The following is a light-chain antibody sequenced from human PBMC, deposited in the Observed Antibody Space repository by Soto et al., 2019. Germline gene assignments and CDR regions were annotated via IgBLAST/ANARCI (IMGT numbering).Light chain of an antibody. CDR1: QGISSY. CDR2: AAS. Sequence: DIQLTQSPSFLSASVGDRVTITCRASQGISSYLAWYQQKPGKAPKLLIYAASTLQSGGPSRFSGSGSGTEFTLTISSLQPEDFVTYYCQQHNSYPLTFGGGTKVEIK. CDR3: QQHNSYPLT. J-gene: IGKJ4*01. V-gene: IGKV1-9*01.